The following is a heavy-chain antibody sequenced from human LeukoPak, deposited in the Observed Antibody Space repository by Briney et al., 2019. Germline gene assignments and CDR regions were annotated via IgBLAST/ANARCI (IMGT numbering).Heavy chain of an antibody. D-gene: IGHD1-20*01. J-gene: IGHJ4*02. CDR2: IYSGGNT. CDR1: GFTVSNNY. V-gene: IGHV3-53*01. CDR3: AGGLSQYNWNGGY. Sequence: PGGSLSLSSAASGFTVSNNYMSCVRQAPGKRLEWVSVIYSGGNTYYADSVKGRFTISRDNSKNTLYLHLTNPAAEDTAVYYCAGGLSQYNWNGGYWGQGTLVTVSS.